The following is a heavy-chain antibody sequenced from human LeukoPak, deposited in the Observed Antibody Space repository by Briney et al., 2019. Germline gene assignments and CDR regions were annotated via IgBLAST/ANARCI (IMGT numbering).Heavy chain of an antibody. CDR2: ISSSSSTI. J-gene: IGHJ6*03. CDR3: ARDEPNYYYMDV. Sequence: GGSLRLSCAASGFTFSSYGMNWVRQAPGKGLEWVSYISSSSSTIYYAGSVKGRFTISRDNAKNSLYLQMNSLGAEDTAVYYCARDEPNYYYMDVWGKGTTVTVSS. V-gene: IGHV3-48*04. CDR1: GFTFSSYG.